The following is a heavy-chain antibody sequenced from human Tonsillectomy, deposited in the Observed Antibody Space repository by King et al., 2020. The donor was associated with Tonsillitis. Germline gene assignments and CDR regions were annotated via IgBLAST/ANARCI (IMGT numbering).Heavy chain of an antibody. J-gene: IGHJ4*02. D-gene: IGHD6-19*01. CDR2: IGYDGRSQ. CDR3: ARXXSEWQWLDYFDY. V-gene: IGHV3-33*08. CDR1: GFTFSSYG. Sequence: VQLVESGGGVVQPGRSLRLSCAASGFTFSSYGMHWVRQAPGKGLEVVAVIGYDGRSQYYAAYVKGRINISRDNSKNTLYLQMNILRAEDSAIYYCARXXSEWQWLDYFDYWGQGTLVTVSS.